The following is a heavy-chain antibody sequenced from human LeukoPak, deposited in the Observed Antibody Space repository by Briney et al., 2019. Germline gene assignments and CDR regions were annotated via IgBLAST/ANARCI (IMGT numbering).Heavy chain of an antibody. CDR1: GGSFSGYY. J-gene: IGHJ4*02. D-gene: IGHD3-22*01. Sequence: SETLSLTCGVHGGSFSGYYWSWIRQPPGKGLEWIGDINHRGSTNYKPSLKSRVTISVDTPKNQYSLKLSSVTAADTAVYYCVAYYYDSNGYYFVDYWGQRTLVTVSS. V-gene: IGHV4-34*01. CDR3: VAYYYDSNGYYFVDY. CDR2: INHRGST.